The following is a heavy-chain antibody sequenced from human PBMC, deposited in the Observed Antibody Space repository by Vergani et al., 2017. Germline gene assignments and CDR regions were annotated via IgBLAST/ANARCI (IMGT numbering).Heavy chain of an antibody. J-gene: IGHJ4*02. D-gene: IGHD2-2*01. CDR3: ARGYCSSTSCYDGRYYFDY. CDR2: IIPILGTA. CDR1: GGTFSSYA. V-gene: IGHV1-69*11. Sequence: QVQLVQSGAEVKKPGSSVKVSCKASGGTFSSYAISWVRQAPGQGLEWMGRIIPILGTANYAQKFQGRVKINADEYTSRAYMELSSLRSEDTAVYYCARGYCSSTSCYDGRYYFDYWGQGTLVTVSS.